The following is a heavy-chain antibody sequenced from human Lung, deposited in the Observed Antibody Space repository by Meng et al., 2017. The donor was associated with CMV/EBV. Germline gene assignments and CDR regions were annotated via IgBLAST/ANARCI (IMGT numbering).Heavy chain of an antibody. D-gene: IGHD3-22*01. CDR3: AREDYDSSVFSDL. CDR2: ISSSGNTI. V-gene: IGHV3-48*03. Sequence: GESLKISCAASGFTFSSYQMNWVRQAPGKGLEWVSYISSSGNTIYYADSVKGRFTISRDNAKNSLYLQMNSLRAEDTAVYYCAREDYDSSVFSDLWGQGALVTVSS. CDR1: GFTFSSYQ. J-gene: IGHJ5*02.